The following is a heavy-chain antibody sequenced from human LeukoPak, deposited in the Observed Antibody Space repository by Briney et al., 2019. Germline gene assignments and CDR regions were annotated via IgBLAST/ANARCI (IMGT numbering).Heavy chain of an antibody. CDR1: GFTFNTYT. J-gene: IGHJ6*02. CDR2: INHNGNVN. V-gene: IGHV3-7*03. D-gene: IGHD3-16*01. Sequence: GGSLRLSCAASGFTFNTYTMNWVRQAPGKGLEWVASINHNGNVNYYVDSVKGRFTISRDNAKNSLYLQMSNLRAEDTAVYFCARGGGLDVWGQGATVTVSS. CDR3: ARGGGLDV.